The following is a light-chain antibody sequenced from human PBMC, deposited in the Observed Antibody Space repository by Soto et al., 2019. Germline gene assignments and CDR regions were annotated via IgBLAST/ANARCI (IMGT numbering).Light chain of an antibody. Sequence: QSVLTQPASVSGSPGQSITISCTGTSGDIGGYNYVSWYQQHPGKAPKLLIYEGSKRPSGVSNRFSGSKSGNTASLTISGLQAEDEADYYCCSYAGSSTAIFGGGTKVTVL. CDR1: SGDIGGYNY. CDR3: CSYAGSSTAI. CDR2: EGS. J-gene: IGLJ2*01. V-gene: IGLV2-23*01.